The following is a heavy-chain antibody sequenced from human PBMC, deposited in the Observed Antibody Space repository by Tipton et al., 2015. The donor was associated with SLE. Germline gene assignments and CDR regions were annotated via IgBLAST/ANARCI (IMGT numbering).Heavy chain of an antibody. V-gene: IGHV4-38-2*02. D-gene: IGHD3-22*01. J-gene: IGHJ4*02. CDR3: ARDRSIYDSSGYYFDY. CDR1: GYSISSGYY. Sequence: TLSLTCAVSGYSISSGYYWGWIRQPPGKGLEWIGSTYHSGSTYYNPSLKSRVTISVDTSKNQFSLNLSSVTAADTAVYYRARDRSIYDSSGYYFDYWGQGTLVTVSS. CDR2: TYHSGST.